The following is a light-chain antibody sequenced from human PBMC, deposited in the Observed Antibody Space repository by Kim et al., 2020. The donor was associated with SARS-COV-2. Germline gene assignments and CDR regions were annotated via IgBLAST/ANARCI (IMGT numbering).Light chain of an antibody. V-gene: IGLV4-69*01. CDR3: QTWGSGVRV. J-gene: IGLJ3*02. Sequence: QLVLTQSPSASASLGASVKLTCTLSTGHSNYAIAWHQQQPEKGPRYLMKITSDGSHTKGDRIPDRFSGSSSGAERYLTISSLQSEDEADYYCQTWGSGVRVFGGGTQLTVL. CDR2: ITSDGSH. CDR1: TGHSNYA.